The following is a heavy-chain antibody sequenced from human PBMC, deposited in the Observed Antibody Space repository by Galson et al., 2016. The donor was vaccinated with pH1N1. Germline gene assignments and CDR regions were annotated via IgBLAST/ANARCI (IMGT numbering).Heavy chain of an antibody. CDR2: IDWDDDK. D-gene: IGHD4-17*01. CDR1: GFSLSTSGMC. CDR3: ARLDYGDYSGYFEY. J-gene: IGHJ4*02. Sequence: PALVKPTQTLTLTCTFSGFSLSTSGMCVSWIRQPPGKALEWLALIDWDDDKYYSTSLKTRLTISKDTSKNQVVLTMTNMDPVDKATYYCARLDYGDYSGYFEYWGQGTLVTVSS. V-gene: IGHV2-70*01.